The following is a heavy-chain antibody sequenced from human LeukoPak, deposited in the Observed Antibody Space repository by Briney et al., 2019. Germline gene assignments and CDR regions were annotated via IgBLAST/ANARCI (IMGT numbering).Heavy chain of an antibody. J-gene: IGHJ4*02. Sequence: PGGSLRLSCAASGFTFSGYGMHWVRQAAGKGLEWVAVISYDGSNKYYADSVKGRFTISRDNSKNTLYLQMNSLRAEDTAVYYCARDRCTNGVCMYYFDYWGQGTLVTVSS. CDR2: ISYDGSNK. V-gene: IGHV3-30*03. CDR1: GFTFSGYG. D-gene: IGHD2-8*01. CDR3: ARDRCTNGVCMYYFDY.